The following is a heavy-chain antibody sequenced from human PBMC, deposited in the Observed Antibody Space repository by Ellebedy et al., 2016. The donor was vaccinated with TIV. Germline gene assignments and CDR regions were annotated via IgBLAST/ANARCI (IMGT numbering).Heavy chain of an antibody. V-gene: IGHV4-4*02. CDR3: AGGDHRDSSGPGY. D-gene: IGHD3-22*01. CDR2: VYHIGST. J-gene: IGHJ4*02. CDR1: GDSISSGNW. Sequence: MPSETLSLTCAVSGDSISSGNWWSLVRQPAGRGLEWIGDVYHIGSTYYNSSLKSRVAISVDTSKNQFSLKLSSVTAADTAVYYCAGGDHRDSSGPGYWGQGTLVTVSS.